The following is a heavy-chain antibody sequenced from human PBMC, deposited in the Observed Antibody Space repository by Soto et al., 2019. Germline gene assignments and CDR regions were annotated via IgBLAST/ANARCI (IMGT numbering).Heavy chain of an antibody. CDR2: VYHSGST. V-gene: IGHV4-31*03. CDR3: ARDTGLAPTVWGY. Sequence: QVQLQESGPGLVKPSQTLSLTCSVSGDSIRGGGHYWNWIRQFPGKGLEWLGYVYHSGSTHYNPSLRGRLTLSIDTSTNQFSLRLISVTAADTALYYCARDTGLAPTVWGYWGHGTQVTVSS. J-gene: IGHJ4*03. CDR1: GDSIRGGGHY. D-gene: IGHD7-27*01.